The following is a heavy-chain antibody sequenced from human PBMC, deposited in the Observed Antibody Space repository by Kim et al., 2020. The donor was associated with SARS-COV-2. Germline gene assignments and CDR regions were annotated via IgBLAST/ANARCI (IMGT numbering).Heavy chain of an antibody. Sequence: GGSLRLSCAASGFTFDDYAMHWVRQAPGKGLEWVSGISWNSGSIGYADSVKGRFTISRDNAKNSLYLQMNSLRAEDTALYYCGCSSTSCPWGQGTMVTVSS. J-gene: IGHJ3*01. CDR3: GCSSTSCP. CDR2: ISWNSGSI. D-gene: IGHD2-2*01. CDR1: GFTFDDYA. V-gene: IGHV3-9*01.